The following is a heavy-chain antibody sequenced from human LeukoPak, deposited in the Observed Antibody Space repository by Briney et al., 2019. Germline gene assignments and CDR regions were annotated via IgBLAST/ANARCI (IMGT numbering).Heavy chain of an antibody. J-gene: IGHJ4*02. V-gene: IGHV3-30*04. CDR3: ASCDSNPEGYFDY. CDR2: ISYDGSNK. D-gene: IGHD4-11*01. Sequence: PGGSLRLSCAASGFTFSSYAMHWVRQAPGKGLEWVAVISYDGSNKYYADSVKGRFTISRDNSKNTLYLQMNSLRAENTAVYYCASCDSNPEGYFDYWGQGTLVTVSS. CDR1: GFTFSSYA.